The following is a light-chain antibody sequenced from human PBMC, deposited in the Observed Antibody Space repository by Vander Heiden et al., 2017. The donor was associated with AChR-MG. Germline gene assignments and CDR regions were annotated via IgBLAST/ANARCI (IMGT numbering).Light chain of an antibody. V-gene: IGKV3-20*01. CDR1: QSVSCSY. Sequence: PGTPCLPPGKRSSLSRRARQSVSCSYLAWYQQKPGQAPKLLIYGASSRATGIPDRFSGSGSGTDFTLTISRLEPEDFAVYYCQQDGSSPCTFGQGTKVEIK. CDR3: QQDGSSPCT. CDR2: GAS. J-gene: IGKJ1*01.